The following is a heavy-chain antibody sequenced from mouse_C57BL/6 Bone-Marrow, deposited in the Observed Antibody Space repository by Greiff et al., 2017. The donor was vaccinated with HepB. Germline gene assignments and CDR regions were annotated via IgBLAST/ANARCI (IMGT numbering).Heavy chain of an antibody. CDR1: GYAFTNYL. CDR2: INPGSGGT. J-gene: IGHJ3*01. D-gene: IGHD3-2*02. CDR3: ARRGAAQAPWFAY. V-gene: IGHV1-54*01. Sequence: VQLQQSGAELVRPGTSVKVSCKASGYAFTNYLIEWVKQRPGQGLEWIGVINPGSGGTNYNEKFKGKATLTADKSSSTAYMQLSSLTSEDSAVYFCARRGAAQAPWFAYWGQGTLVTVSA.